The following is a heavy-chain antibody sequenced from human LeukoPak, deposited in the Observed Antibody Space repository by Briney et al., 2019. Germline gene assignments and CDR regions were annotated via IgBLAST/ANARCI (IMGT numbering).Heavy chain of an antibody. CDR3: ARGGYLSAHSVDY. CDR2: INHSGST. V-gene: IGHV4-34*01. J-gene: IGHJ4*02. Sequence: PSETLSLTCAVYGGSFSGYYWSWIRQPPGKGLEWIGEINHSGSTNYNPSLKSRVTISVDTSKYQFSLKLSSVTAADTAVYYCARGGYLSAHSVDYWGQGTLVTVSS. CDR1: GGSFSGYY. D-gene: IGHD2/OR15-2a*01.